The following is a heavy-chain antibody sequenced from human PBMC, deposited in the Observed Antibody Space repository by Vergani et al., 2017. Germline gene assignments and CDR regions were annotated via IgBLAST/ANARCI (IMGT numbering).Heavy chain of an antibody. D-gene: IGHD3-22*01. V-gene: IGHV4-30-4*08. CDR2: IYYTGYT. J-gene: IGHJ6*02. Sequence: QVQLQESGPGLVKPSQTLSLTCTVSGGSISSGGNYWSWIRQHPGKGLECIGYIYYTGYTYYNPSLKSRVTISVDTSKNQFSLKLSSVTAADTAVYYCARVRRDDSSGYYYYYGMDVWGQGTTVTVSS. CDR1: GGSISSGGNY. CDR3: ARVRRDDSSGYYYYYGMDV.